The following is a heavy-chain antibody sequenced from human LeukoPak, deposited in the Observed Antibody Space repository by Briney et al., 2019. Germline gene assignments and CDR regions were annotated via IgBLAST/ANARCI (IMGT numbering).Heavy chain of an antibody. CDR3: ARLYYYDSSGYRNAFDY. D-gene: IGHD3-22*01. CDR2: IYYSGST. V-gene: IGHV4-30-4*08. J-gene: IGHJ4*02. Sequence: SETLSLTCTVSRGFMSSGTYYWSWIRQPPGKGLEWIGYIYYSGSTYYNPSLKSRVTISVDTSKNQFSLKLSSVTAADTAVYYCARLYYYDSSGYRNAFDYWGQGTLVTVSS. CDR1: RGFMSSGTYY.